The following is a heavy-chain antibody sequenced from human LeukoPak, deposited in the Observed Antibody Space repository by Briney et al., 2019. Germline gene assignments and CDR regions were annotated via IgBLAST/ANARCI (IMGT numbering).Heavy chain of an antibody. Sequence: PGGSLRLSCAASGFTFSNYNMNWVRQAPGKGLEWVSYISSTTSTIYYADSVKGRFTISRDNAKNSLYLQMNSLRDEDTAVYYCAGENYWGQGTRVTVSS. CDR3: AGENY. CDR1: GFTFSNYN. V-gene: IGHV3-48*02. CDR2: ISSTTSTI. J-gene: IGHJ4*02.